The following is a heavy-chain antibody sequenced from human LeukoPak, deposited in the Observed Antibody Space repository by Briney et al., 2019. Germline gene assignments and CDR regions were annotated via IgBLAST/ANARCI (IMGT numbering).Heavy chain of an antibody. V-gene: IGHV3-23*01. D-gene: IGHD2-15*01. Sequence: GGSLRLSCAASGFTFSSYAMSWVRQAPGKGLEWVSAISGSGGSTYYADSVKGRFTISRDNSKNTLYLQMNSLRAEDTAVYYCAKDIRYCSGGSCYLLNKMRGMDVWGQGTTVTVSS. J-gene: IGHJ6*02. CDR2: ISGSGGST. CDR3: AKDIRYCSGGSCYLLNKMRGMDV. CDR1: GFTFSSYA.